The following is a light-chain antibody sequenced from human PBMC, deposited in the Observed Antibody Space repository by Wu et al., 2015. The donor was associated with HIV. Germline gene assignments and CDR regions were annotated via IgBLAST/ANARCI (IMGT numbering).Light chain of an antibody. V-gene: IGKV3-15*01. CDR2: DVS. CDR1: ENVGKD. CDR3: QQYHYWPPWT. Sequence: TQSPGVLPVSPGQTANLSCRASENVGKDLAWYQQKPGRAPRLIIHDVSARAAGIPARFRGTGSGTDFILTITKIQSDDFSTYFCQQYHYWPPWTFGQGTKVEV. J-gene: IGKJ1*01.